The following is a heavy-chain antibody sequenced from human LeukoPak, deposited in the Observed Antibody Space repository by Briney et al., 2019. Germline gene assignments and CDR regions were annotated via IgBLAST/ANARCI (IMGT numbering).Heavy chain of an antibody. D-gene: IGHD6-13*01. CDR3: ARHRVAAAGNWFEP. J-gene: IGHJ5*02. CDR1: GYTFTLYL. CDR2: IDPSDSYT. Sequence: GASVKVSCKASGYTFTLYLISGVLQMPGKGLEWMGRIDPSDSYTNYSPSFQGHVSISADKSANTAYLQWRSLQASDTAMYYCARHRVAAAGNWFEPRGQGTLVTVSS. V-gene: IGHV5-10-1*01.